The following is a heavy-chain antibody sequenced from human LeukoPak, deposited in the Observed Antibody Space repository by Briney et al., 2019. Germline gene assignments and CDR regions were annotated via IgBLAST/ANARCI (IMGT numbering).Heavy chain of an antibody. CDR3: ARDKQHSYGRYFDH. D-gene: IGHD5-18*01. Sequence: SETLSLTCSVSGGSISTYHWNWIRKPPGKGLEWIGYMQSTGISKYSPSLKSRVAIFVGTSKNQVVLNLSSVTAADTAVYYCARDKQHSYGRYFDHWGQGMLVTVSS. J-gene: IGHJ4*02. CDR2: MQSTGIS. CDR1: GGSISTYH. V-gene: IGHV4-59*01.